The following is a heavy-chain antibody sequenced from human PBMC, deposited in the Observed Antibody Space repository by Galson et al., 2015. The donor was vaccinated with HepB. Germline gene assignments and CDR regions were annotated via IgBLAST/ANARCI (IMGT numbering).Heavy chain of an antibody. D-gene: IGHD3-3*01. Sequence: SVKVSCKASGGTFSSYAISWVRQAPGQGLEWMGGIIPIFGTANYAQKFQGRVTITADKSTSTAYMELSSLRSEDTAVYYCARDTRTAIFGVVILEGSYGMDVWGQGTTVTVSS. CDR2: IIPIFGTA. CDR1: GGTFSSYA. V-gene: IGHV1-69*06. J-gene: IGHJ6*02. CDR3: ARDTRTAIFGVVILEGSYGMDV.